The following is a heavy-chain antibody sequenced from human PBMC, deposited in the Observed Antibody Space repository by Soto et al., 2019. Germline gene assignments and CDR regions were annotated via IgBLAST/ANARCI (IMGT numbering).Heavy chain of an antibody. V-gene: IGHV4-31*03. J-gene: IGHJ5*02. CDR3: ARDGGTAMVLDP. D-gene: IGHD5-18*01. Sequence: SETLSVTCIVSCGSISSNGYYWNWIRQHPGKGLEWIGYIYHSGSTYYNPSLKSRATISLDTSKDRFSLNLSSVTVADTAMYYCARDGGTAMVLDPWGQGILVTVSP. CDR2: IYHSGST. CDR1: CGSISSNGYY.